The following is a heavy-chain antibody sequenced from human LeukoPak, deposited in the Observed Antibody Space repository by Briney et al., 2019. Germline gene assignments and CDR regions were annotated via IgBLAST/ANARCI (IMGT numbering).Heavy chain of an antibody. CDR3: AKHFSSSKAFDI. Sequence: GGSLRPPCAASGFTFSSYAMSWVRQAPGKGLEWVSAITGSGGSTYYADSVKGRFTISRDNSKNTLYLQMNSLRAEDTAVYYCAKHFSSSKAFDIWGHGTMVTVSS. CDR1: GFTFSSYA. CDR2: ITGSGGST. V-gene: IGHV3-23*01. D-gene: IGHD6-6*01. J-gene: IGHJ3*02.